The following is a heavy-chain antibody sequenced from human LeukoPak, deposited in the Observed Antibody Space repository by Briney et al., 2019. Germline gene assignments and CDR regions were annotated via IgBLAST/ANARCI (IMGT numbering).Heavy chain of an antibody. CDR1: GYTFTSYY. J-gene: IGHJ6*02. CDR2: INPNSGGT. CDR3: ARPGVAAAGVYYYYGMDV. D-gene: IGHD6-13*01. V-gene: IGHV1-2*02. Sequence: ASVKVSCKASGYTFTSYYMHWVRQAPGQGLEWMGWINPNSGGTNYAQKFQGRVTMTRDTSISTAYMELSRLRSDDTAVYYCARPGVAAAGVYYYYGMDVWGQGTTVTVSS.